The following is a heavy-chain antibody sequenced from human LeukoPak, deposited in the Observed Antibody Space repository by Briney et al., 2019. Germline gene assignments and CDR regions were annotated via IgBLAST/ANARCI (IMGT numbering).Heavy chain of an antibody. CDR1: GFTFTAYY. Sequence: ASVKVSCKASGFTFTAYYMHWVRQAPGQGLEWMGWINPNSGGTNYAQKLQGRLTMTTDTSTNTAYMELRSLRSDDTAVYYCARDHSSSGQLFDFWGQGTPVTVSS. CDR3: ARDHSSSGQLFDF. CDR2: INPNSGGT. V-gene: IGHV1-2*02. D-gene: IGHD6-25*01. J-gene: IGHJ4*02.